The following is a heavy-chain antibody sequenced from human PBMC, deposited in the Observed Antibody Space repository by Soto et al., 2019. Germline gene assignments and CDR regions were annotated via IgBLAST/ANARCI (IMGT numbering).Heavy chain of an antibody. CDR1: GGTFGTYA. D-gene: IGHD6-6*01. Sequence: QVQLVQSGAEVKKPGSSVKVSCKASGGTFGTYAISWVRQAPGQGLEWMGGFIPMFATANYAQTFQGRVTITAAVATSTAYMELSSQRYHHAAGNYCGRSVYGSSEVYYYYFDMDVWAKGPRSPSP. V-gene: IGHV1-69*01. CDR3: GRSVYGSSEVYYYYFDMDV. J-gene: IGHJ6*02. CDR2: FIPMFATA.